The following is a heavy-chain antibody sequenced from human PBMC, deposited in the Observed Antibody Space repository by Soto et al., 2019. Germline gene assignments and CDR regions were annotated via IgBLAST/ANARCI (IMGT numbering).Heavy chain of an antibody. CDR2: ISAYNGNT. CDR3: ATHSGDLAAAGDARAEYFQH. CDR1: GYTFTSYG. V-gene: IGHV1-18*01. Sequence: QVQLVQSGAEVKKPGASVKVSCKASGYTFTSYGISWVRQAPGQGLEWMGWISAYNGNTNYAQKLQGRVTMTTDTSTSTAYMELRSLRSDDPAVYYCATHSGDLAAAGDARAEYFQHWGQGTLVTVSS. D-gene: IGHD6-13*01. J-gene: IGHJ1*01.